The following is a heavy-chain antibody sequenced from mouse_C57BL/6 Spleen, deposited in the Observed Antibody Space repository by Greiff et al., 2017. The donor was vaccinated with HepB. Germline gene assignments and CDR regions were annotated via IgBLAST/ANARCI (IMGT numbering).Heavy chain of an antibody. CDR3: ARGPPYYDYDWFAY. D-gene: IGHD2-4*01. Sequence: QLQQSGAELVRPGASVKLSCKASGYTFTDYYINWVKQRPGQGLEWIARIYPGSGNTYYNEKFKGKATLTAEKSSSTAYMQLSSLTSEDSAVYFCARGPPYYDYDWFAYWGQGTLVTVSA. V-gene: IGHV1-76*01. CDR1: GYTFTDYY. CDR2: IYPGSGNT. J-gene: IGHJ3*01.